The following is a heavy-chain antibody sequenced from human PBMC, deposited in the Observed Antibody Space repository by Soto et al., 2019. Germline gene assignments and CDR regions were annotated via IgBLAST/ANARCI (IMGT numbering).Heavy chain of an antibody. V-gene: IGHV1-24*01. D-gene: IGHD2-2*01. Sequence: ALVKLYWKVVGYILTVVSGGWVRQDTGNGLGWLGGFDPEDGETIYAQKFQGRVTMTEDTSTDTAYMELSSLRSEDTAVYYCATSAVPAAPLYYYYYHGMDVRGQATTVTVSS. CDR3: ATSAVPAAPLYYYYYHGMDV. CDR2: FDPEDGET. J-gene: IGHJ6*02. CDR1: GYILTVVS.